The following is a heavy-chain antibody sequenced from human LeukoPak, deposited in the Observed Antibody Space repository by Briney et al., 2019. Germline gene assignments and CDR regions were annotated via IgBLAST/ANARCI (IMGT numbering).Heavy chain of an antibody. J-gene: IGHJ3*02. CDR2: IRYDGSNK. V-gene: IGHV3-30*02. CDR3: AKDRTTMVRGVIIGSAFDI. Sequence: GGSLRLSCAASGFTFSSYGMHWVRQAPGKGLEWVAFIRYDGSNKYYADSVKGRFTISRDNSKNTLYLQTNSLRAEDTAVHYCAKDRTTMVRGVIIGSAFDIWGQGTMVTVSS. D-gene: IGHD3-10*01. CDR1: GFTFSSYG.